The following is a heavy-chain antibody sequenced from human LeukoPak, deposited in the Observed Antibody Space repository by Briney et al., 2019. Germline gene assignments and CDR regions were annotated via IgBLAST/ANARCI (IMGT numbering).Heavy chain of an antibody. CDR3: ASSSVPADWLLIDY. V-gene: IGHV3-30-3*01. CDR1: GFTFSSYA. D-gene: IGHD3-9*01. CDR2: ISYDGSNK. J-gene: IGHJ4*02. Sequence: LRLSCAASGFTFSSYAMHWVRQAPGKGLEWVAVISYDGSNKYYADSVKGRFTISRDNSKNTLYLQMNSLRAEDTAVYYCASSSVPADWLLIDYWGQGTLVTVSS.